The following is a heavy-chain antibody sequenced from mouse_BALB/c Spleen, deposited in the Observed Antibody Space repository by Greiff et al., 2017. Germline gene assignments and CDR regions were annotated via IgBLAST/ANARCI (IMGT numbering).Heavy chain of an antibody. CDR2: ISSGGST. D-gene: IGHD1-2*01. CDR1: GFTFSSYA. V-gene: IGHV5-6-5*01. J-gene: IGHJ2*01. CDR3: ARYYYGYYFDY. Sequence: EVQGVESGGGLVKPGGSLKLSCAASGFTFSSYAMSWVRQTPEKRLEWVASISSGGSTYYPDSVKGRFTISRDNARNILYLQMSSLRSEDTAMYYCARYYYGYYFDYWGQGTTLTVSS.